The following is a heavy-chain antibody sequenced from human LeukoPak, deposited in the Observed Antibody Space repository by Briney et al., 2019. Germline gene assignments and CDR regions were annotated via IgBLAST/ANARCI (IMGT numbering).Heavy chain of an antibody. CDR3: TRDPFYYVGAFDI. D-gene: IGHD3-10*02. CDR1: GFTFGDYA. Sequence: GGSLRLSCTASGFTFGDYAMSWVRQAPGKGLEWVGFIRNKAYGGTTEYAASVKGRFTVSRDDSKSIAYLQMNSLKTEDTAVYYCTRDPFYYVGAFDIWGQGTMVTVSS. V-gene: IGHV3-49*04. J-gene: IGHJ3*02. CDR2: IRNKAYGGTT.